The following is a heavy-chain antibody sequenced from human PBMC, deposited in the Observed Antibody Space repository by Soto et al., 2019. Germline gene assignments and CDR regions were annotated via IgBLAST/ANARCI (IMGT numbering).Heavy chain of an antibody. J-gene: IGHJ6*02. Sequence: XETLSLTCTVSGRSISSSSYYWGWIRQPPGKGLEWIGSIYYSGSTYYNPSLKSRVTISVDTSKNQFSLKLSSVTAADTAVYYCARHLAYYYGMDAWGLGPTVTVSS. CDR3: ARHLAYYYGMDA. CDR1: GRSISSSSYY. CDR2: IYYSGST. V-gene: IGHV4-39*01.